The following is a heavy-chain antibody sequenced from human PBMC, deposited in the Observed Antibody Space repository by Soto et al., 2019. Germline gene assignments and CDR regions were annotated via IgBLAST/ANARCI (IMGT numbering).Heavy chain of an antibody. CDR3: ARGRITMVRGSYSCQVGGYMDV. V-gene: IGHV1-18*01. Sequence: QVQLVQSGAEVKKPGASVKVSCKASGYTFTSYGISWVRQAPGQGLEWMVWISAYNVNTNYAQKLQGRVTMTTNTPTSTAYMELRSLRSEDTAVYYCARGRITMVRGSYSCQVGGYMDVWGKGTTVTVSS. J-gene: IGHJ6*03. D-gene: IGHD3-10*01. CDR2: ISAYNVNT. CDR1: GYTFTSYG.